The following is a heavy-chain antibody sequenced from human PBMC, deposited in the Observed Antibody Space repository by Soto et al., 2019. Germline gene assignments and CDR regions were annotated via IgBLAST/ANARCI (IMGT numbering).Heavy chain of an antibody. D-gene: IGHD1-20*01. CDR1: GFNVVAFA. CDR2: ISVSDAFI. J-gene: IGHJ4*02. V-gene: IGHV3-23*01. Sequence: GGSLRLSCAASGFNVVAFAVNWVLQAPGKGLEWVSGISVSDAFIYYADSVRGRFSISRDASENILYLQMNSLRVDDTALYYWTRETVARITRLAYWAPRTSVTVAS. CDR3: TRETVARITRLAY.